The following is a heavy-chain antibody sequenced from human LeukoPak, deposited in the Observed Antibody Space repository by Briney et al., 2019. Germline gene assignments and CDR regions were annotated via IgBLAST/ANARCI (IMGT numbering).Heavy chain of an antibody. CDR1: GYTFTSYG. CDR2: INGYNGNT. V-gene: IGHV1-18*01. Sequence: GASVKVSCKASGYTFTSYGISWVRQAPGQGLEWMGWINGYNGNTNYAQKLQGRVTMTTDTSTSTAYMELRSLRSDDTAVYYCARGPHRDSDAFEIWGQGTMVSVSS. J-gene: IGHJ3*02. D-gene: IGHD2-21*01. CDR3: ARGPHRDSDAFEI.